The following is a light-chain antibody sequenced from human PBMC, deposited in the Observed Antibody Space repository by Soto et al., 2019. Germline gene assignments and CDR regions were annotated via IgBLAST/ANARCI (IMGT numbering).Light chain of an antibody. Sequence: AIQLTQSPSSLSASVGDRVTITCRASQGISSALAWYQQKPEKAPKLLIYDASSLESGVPSRFNGSGSGTDFTLSISSLQPEDFATYYCQQFNSYPLTFGGGTKVDIK. V-gene: IGKV1-13*02. CDR3: QQFNSYPLT. J-gene: IGKJ4*01. CDR2: DAS. CDR1: QGISSA.